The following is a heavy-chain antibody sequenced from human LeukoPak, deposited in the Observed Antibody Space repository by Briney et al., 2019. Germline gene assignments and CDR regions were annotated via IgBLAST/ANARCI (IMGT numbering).Heavy chain of an antibody. CDR3: ARDVVPYYYYYMDV. Sequence: HPGRSLRLSCAASGFTFSSYTMHWVRQAPGKGLEWVAVISYDGSNKYYADSVTGRFTISRDNSKNTLYLQMISLRADDTAVYHCARDVVPYYYYYMDVWGKGTTVTVSS. V-gene: IGHV3-30*04. D-gene: IGHD2-21*01. CDR1: GFTFSSYT. J-gene: IGHJ6*03. CDR2: ISYDGSNK.